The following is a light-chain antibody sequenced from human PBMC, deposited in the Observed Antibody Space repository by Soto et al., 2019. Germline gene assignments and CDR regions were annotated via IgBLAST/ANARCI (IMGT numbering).Light chain of an antibody. Sequence: QPVLTQSPSASASLVASVKLTCTLSSGHSSYAIAWHQQQPEKDPRYLMKLNSDGSHSKGDGIPDRFSGSSSGAERYLTISSLQSEDEADYYCQTWGTGIQVFGGGTKLTVL. CDR2: LNSDGSH. V-gene: IGLV4-69*01. CDR3: QTWGTGIQV. J-gene: IGLJ2*01. CDR1: SGHSSYA.